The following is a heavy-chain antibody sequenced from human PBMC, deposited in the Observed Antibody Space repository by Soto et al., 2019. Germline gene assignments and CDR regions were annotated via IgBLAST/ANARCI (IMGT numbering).Heavy chain of an antibody. CDR3: ARGVDWTYAADY. Sequence: QVQLVQAGAEVKKPGASVTVSCKASGYTFTSYGISWVRQAPGQGLEWMGWVSSYNGNTNYAQKLQGRVTITTDTSTSTAYMELRSLSSDDTAVYYCARGVDWTYAADYWGQGNLVTVSS. V-gene: IGHV1-18*01. D-gene: IGHD1-7*01. J-gene: IGHJ4*02. CDR2: VSSYNGNT. CDR1: GYTFTSYG.